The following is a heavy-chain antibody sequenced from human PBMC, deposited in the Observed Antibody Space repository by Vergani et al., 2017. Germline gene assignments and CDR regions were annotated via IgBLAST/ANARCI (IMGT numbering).Heavy chain of an antibody. J-gene: IGHJ3*02. D-gene: IGHD3-9*01. Sequence: QVQLKESGPGLLKPSETLSLTCAVPGHSISSGYYWGWIRQPPGKGLEWIASMYHSGNSFYNPSLKSRVTISADTSQNQVSLRLTSVTAADTAVYYCARRSLLRYVDWVSYHSDAFDIWGQGTLIIVSA. CDR3: ARRSLLRYVDWVSYHSDAFDI. V-gene: IGHV4-38-2*01. CDR2: MYHSGNS. CDR1: GHSISSGYY.